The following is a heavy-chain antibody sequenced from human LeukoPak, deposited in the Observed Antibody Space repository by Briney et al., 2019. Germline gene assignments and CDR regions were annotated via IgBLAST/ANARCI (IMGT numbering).Heavy chain of an antibody. V-gene: IGHV4-59*01. CDR3: ARGPDGSGYYPFDY. CDR1: GGSISSYY. CDR2: IYYSGST. Sequence: SETLSLTCTVSGGSISSYYWSWIRQPPGKGLEWIGYIYYSGSTNYNPSLKSRVTISVDTSKNQFSLKLSSVTAADTAVYYCARGPDGSGYYPFDYWGQGTLVTVSS. D-gene: IGHD3-22*01. J-gene: IGHJ4*02.